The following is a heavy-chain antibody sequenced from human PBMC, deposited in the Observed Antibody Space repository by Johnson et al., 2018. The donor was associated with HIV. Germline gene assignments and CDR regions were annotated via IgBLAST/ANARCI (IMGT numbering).Heavy chain of an antibody. V-gene: IGHV3-30*18. CDR1: GFTFSSYG. CDR3: AKERLLHDAFDF. D-gene: IGHD5-18*01. Sequence: QEQLVESGGGVVQPWRSLRLSCAASGFTFSSYGMHWVRQAPGKGLEWVAVISYDGKNKYYADSVKGRFTISRDKSKNTMYLQMNSLRDEDTAVYHCAKERLLHDAFDFWGQGTMVTVSS. J-gene: IGHJ3*01. CDR2: ISYDGKNK.